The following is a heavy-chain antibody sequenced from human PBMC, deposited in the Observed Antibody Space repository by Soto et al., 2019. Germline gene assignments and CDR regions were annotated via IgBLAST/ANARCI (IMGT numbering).Heavy chain of an antibody. D-gene: IGHD2-15*01. CDR2: ISAYNGNT. V-gene: IGHV1-18*01. CDR3: AASAATPNYDY. J-gene: IGHJ4*02. Sequence: ASVKVSCKASGYTFTSYGISWVRQAPGQGLGWMGWISAYNGNTNYAQKLQGRVTMTTDTSTSTAYMELRSLRSNDTAVYYCAASAATPNYDYWGQGTLVTVSS. CDR1: GYTFTSYG.